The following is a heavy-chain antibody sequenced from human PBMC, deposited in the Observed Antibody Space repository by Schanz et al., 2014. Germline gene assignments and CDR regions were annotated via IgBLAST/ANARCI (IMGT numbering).Heavy chain of an antibody. CDR1: GFTFRSYS. V-gene: IGHV3-33*08. Sequence: GQLVESGGGLVQPGGSLRLSCAASGFTFRSYSMNWVRQAPGKGLEWVAIIWYDGSNKYYADSVKGRFTISRDNSKNTLFLQMSSLRAEDTAVYYCARDHQWLARYYMDVWGKGTTVTVSS. J-gene: IGHJ6*03. CDR3: ARDHQWLARYYMDV. CDR2: IWYDGSNK. D-gene: IGHD6-19*01.